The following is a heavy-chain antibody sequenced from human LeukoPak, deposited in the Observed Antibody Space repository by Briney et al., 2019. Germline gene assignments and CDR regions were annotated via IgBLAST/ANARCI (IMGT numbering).Heavy chain of an antibody. CDR2: IYDSGST. CDR1: GFTFNSFE. Sequence: PGGSLRLSCAASGFTFNSFEMNWVRQAPGKGLEWIGYIYDSGSTKYNPSLKSRVTISVDTSKNQFSLMLTSVTAADTAVYYCARATFSSSYYRFRYCDLWGRGILVTVS. V-gene: IGHV4-59*01. J-gene: IGHJ2*01. D-gene: IGHD6-6*01. CDR3: ARATFSSSYYRFRYCDL.